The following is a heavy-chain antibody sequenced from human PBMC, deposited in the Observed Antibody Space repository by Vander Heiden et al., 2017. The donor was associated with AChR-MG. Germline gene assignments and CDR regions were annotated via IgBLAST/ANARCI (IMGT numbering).Heavy chain of an antibody. CDR1: GGTFRSYA. J-gene: IGHJ6*02. CDR3: ATKLDILTGSSLDYYDMDV. Sequence: QVQLVQAGAEVKKPGSSVKVSCKASGGTFRSYAISWVRQAPGQGLEWMGGIIPIFGTANYAQKFQGRVTITADKSTSTAYMELSSLRSEDTAVYYCATKLDILTGSSLDYYDMDVWGQGTTVTVSS. D-gene: IGHD3-9*01. V-gene: IGHV1-69*06. CDR2: IIPIFGTA.